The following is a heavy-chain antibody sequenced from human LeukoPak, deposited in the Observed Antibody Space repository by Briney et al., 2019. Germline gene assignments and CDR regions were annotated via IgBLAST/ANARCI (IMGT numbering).Heavy chain of an antibody. CDR1: GFTFSSYA. J-gene: IGHJ4*02. CDR3: AKSASGYDFWSGYYGDDY. D-gene: IGHD3-3*01. V-gene: IGHV3-23*01. CDR2: TSGSGGST. Sequence: GGSLRLSCAASGFTFSSYAMSGVRQAPGEGLEGVSATSGSGGSTYYADSVKSRFTISRDNSKNTLYLQMNRLRAEDTAVYYCAKSASGYDFWSGYYGDDYWGQGTLVTVSS.